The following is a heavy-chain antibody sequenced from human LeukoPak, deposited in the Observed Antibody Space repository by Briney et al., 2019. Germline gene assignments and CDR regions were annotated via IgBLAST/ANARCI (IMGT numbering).Heavy chain of an antibody. CDR3: ARVRSSGYCYKAFEI. CDR1: GYTFTNYY. CDR2: INPSSGST. J-gene: IGHJ3*02. V-gene: IGHV1-46*01. D-gene: IGHD3-22*01. Sequence: ASVKVSCTPSGYTFTNYYIHWVRQAPGQGLEGMGIINPSSGSTNYAQKFQGRVTMTRDTSTSTVYMDLTRLRSEDTAVYYCARVRSSGYCYKAFEICGQGTMGTVSS.